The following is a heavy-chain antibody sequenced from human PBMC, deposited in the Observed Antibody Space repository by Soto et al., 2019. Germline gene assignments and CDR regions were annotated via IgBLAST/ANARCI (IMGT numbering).Heavy chain of an antibody. V-gene: IGHV1-46*01. CDR3: ARDLLYCSSTSCYTRGNNYFDP. J-gene: IGHJ5*02. Sequence: ASVKVSCKASGYTFTNYYMHWVRQVPGQGLEWMGIINPSTGSTTDAQKFQGRVIMTRDTSTSTLYMELSRLRSEDTAVYYCARDLLYCSSTSCYTRGNNYFDPWGQGTLVTVSS. CDR1: GYTFTNYY. CDR2: INPSTGST. D-gene: IGHD2-2*01.